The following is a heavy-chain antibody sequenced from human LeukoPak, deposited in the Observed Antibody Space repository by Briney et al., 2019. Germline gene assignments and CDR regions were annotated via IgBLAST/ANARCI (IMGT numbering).Heavy chain of an antibody. V-gene: IGHV3-7*01. J-gene: IGHJ5*02. CDR1: GFTFSSYD. CDR3: ARDQVSSSWVIGWFDP. CDR2: IKQDGSEK. Sequence: PGGSLRLSCAASGFTFSSYDMSWVRQPPGKGLEWVANIKQDGSEKYYVDSVKGRFTISRDNAKNSLYLQMNSLRAEDTAVYYCARDQVSSSWVIGWFDPWGQGTLVTVSS. D-gene: IGHD6-6*01.